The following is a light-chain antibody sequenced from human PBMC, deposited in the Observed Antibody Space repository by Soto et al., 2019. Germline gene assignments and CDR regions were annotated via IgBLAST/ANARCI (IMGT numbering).Light chain of an antibody. CDR3: QQAKSFPIT. CDR1: QDIGNW. Sequence: DIQVTQCPPSMAASVGDRVTITCRASQDIGNWMTWYQQKPGKAPKLLIYSASTLVRGVPSRFSGSGSGTEFTLTISGLQPEDSLTYYCQQAKSFPITCGQGTRLEIK. J-gene: IGKJ5*01. CDR2: SAS. V-gene: IGKV1-12*01.